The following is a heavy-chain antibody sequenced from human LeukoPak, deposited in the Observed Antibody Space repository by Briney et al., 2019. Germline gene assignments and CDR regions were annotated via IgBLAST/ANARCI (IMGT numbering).Heavy chain of an antibody. Sequence: GGSLRLSCAASGFTFSSYSMNWVRQAPGQGLEWVSSISSSSSYIYYADSVKGRFTISRDNAKNSLYLQMNSLRAEDTAVYYCASLPLRDSNDAFDIWGQGTMVTVSS. CDR2: ISSSSSYI. J-gene: IGHJ3*02. V-gene: IGHV3-21*01. CDR3: ASLPLRDSNDAFDI. CDR1: GFTFSSYS. D-gene: IGHD2-21*01.